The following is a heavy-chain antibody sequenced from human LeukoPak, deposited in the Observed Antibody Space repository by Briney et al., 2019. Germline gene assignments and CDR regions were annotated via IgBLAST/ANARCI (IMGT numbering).Heavy chain of an antibody. V-gene: IGHV1-18*01. J-gene: IGHJ4*02. Sequence: ASVKVSCKASGYTFTSYDISWVGQAPGQGPEWMGWISPYNGNTNYAQKLQGRATMTTDTSTSTAYMELRSLRSDDTAVYYCARHFYGSGTYYHFDYWGRGTLVTVSS. CDR3: ARHFYGSGTYYHFDY. D-gene: IGHD3-10*01. CDR2: ISPYNGNT. CDR1: GYTFTSYD.